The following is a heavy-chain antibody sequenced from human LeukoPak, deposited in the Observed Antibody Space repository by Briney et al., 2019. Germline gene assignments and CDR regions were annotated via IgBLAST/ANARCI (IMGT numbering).Heavy chain of an antibody. CDR3: ARSYYDSSGYYYWAYYFDY. D-gene: IGHD3-22*01. J-gene: IGHJ4*02. CDR2: IYSGGNT. Sequence: GGSLRLSCAASGFTVSSNYMSWVRQAPGKGLECVSVIYSGGNTYYADSVKGRFTISRDNSKNTLYLQMNSLRAEDTAVYYCARSYYDSSGYYYWAYYFDYWGQGTLVTVSS. V-gene: IGHV3-53*01. CDR1: GFTVSSNY.